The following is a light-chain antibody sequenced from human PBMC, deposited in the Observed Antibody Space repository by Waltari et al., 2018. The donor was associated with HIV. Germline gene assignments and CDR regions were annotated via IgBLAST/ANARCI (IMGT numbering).Light chain of an antibody. CDR1: PSVIRYY. CDR3: QQYDTTPPT. Sequence: EIVLTQSPGTLSLSPGDRATLSCRASPSVIRYYFGWYQHRPGQAPRRLLLGTSNRATGIPDRFSGSGSGTDFTLTITRLEPEDFAVYFCQQYDTTPPTFGQGTKVEIK. J-gene: IGKJ1*01. CDR2: GTS. V-gene: IGKV3-20*01.